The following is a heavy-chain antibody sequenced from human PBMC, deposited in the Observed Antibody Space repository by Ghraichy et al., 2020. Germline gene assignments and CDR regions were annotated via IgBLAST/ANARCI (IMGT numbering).Heavy chain of an antibody. CDR2: MNPNSGNT. D-gene: IGHD6-19*01. CDR1: GYTFTSYD. CDR3: ARAGGGVAVAGRKAFDI. Sequence: ASVKVSCKASGYTFTSYDINWVRQATGQGLEWMGWMNPNSGNTGYAQKFQGRVTITRNTSISTAYMELSSLRSEDTAVYYCARAGGGVAVAGRKAFDIWGQGTMVTVSS. J-gene: IGHJ3*02. V-gene: IGHV1-8*03.